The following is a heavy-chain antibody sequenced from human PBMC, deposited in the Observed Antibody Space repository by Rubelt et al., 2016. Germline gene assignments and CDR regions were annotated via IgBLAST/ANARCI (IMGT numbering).Heavy chain of an antibody. D-gene: IGHD1-14*01. J-gene: IGHJ3*02. CDR1: GFTFSTYA. CDR2: ISGGGGST. V-gene: IGHV3-23*01. Sequence: EVQLLESGGGLVQPGGSLRLSCAASGFTFSTYAMSWVRQAPGKGLEWVSVISGGGGSTYYADSVKGRFTISRDNSKNTLYLQMNSLRAEDTAVYYCARGGAAGEAFDIWGQGTMVTVSS. CDR3: ARGGAAGEAFDI.